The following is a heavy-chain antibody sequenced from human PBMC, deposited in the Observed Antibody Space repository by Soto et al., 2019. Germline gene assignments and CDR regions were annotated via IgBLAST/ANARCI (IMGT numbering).Heavy chain of an antibody. V-gene: IGHV1-2*02. CDR2: IHPNSGDT. CDR1: GYTFTDHS. J-gene: IGHJ5*02. D-gene: IGHD1-1*01. CDR3: GRELSRQSWKWFDP. Sequence: QVQLVQSGAEVKEPGASVKVSCRTSGYTFTDHSINWVRQAPGQGPEYMGWIHPNSGDTKYTQRFQGRVTMTRDTSISTAYMELRRLTSDDTAIYYCGRELSRQSWKWFDPWGQGTLVTVSS.